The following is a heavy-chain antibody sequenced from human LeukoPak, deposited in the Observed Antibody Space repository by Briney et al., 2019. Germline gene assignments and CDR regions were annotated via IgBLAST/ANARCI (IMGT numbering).Heavy chain of an antibody. Sequence: PSETLSLTCTVLGDSFTSTSYSWDWIRQPPGKGREWTGSSYTSGTTSYNPSLKSRVTIPADTSKSQFSLKVSSVTAADTAVYYCASRVYGLGSFNYWGQGTLVTVSS. D-gene: IGHD3-10*01. J-gene: IGHJ4*01. CDR1: GDSFTSTSYS. V-gene: IGHV4-39*01. CDR3: ASRVYGLGSFNY. CDR2: SYTSGTT.